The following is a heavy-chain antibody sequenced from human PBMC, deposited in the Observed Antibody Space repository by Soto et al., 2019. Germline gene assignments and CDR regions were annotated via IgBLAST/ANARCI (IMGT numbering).Heavy chain of an antibody. J-gene: IGHJ6*02. CDR2: IYYNGST. CDR1: GGSISSGGYY. CDR3: ARGSEDYSDAYYYYGMDV. Sequence: SETLSLTCTVSGGSISSGGYYWSWIRQHSGKGLEWIGYIYYNGSTYYNPSLKSRVTISVDTSKNQFSLKLSSVTAADTAVYYCARGSEDYSDAYYYYGMDVWGQGTTVTVSS. D-gene: IGHD4-17*01. V-gene: IGHV4-31*03.